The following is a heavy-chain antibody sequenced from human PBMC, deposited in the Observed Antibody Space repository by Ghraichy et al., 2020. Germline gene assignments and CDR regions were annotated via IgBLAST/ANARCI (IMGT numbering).Heavy chain of an antibody. CDR2: IRYDGSNK. J-gene: IGHJ4*02. CDR1: GFTFSSYG. Sequence: LSLTCAASGFTFSSYGMHWVRQAPGKGLEWVAFIRYDGSNKYYADSVKGRFTISRDNSKNTLYLQMNSLRAEDTAVYYCAKDQSLYDYGDPAHDYWGQGTLVTVSS. D-gene: IGHD4-17*01. V-gene: IGHV3-30*02. CDR3: AKDQSLYDYGDPAHDY.